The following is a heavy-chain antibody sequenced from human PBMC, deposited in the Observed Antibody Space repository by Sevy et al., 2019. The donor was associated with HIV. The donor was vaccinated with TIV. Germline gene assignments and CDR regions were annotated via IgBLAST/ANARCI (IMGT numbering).Heavy chain of an antibody. D-gene: IGHD6-19*01. CDR1: GYSISSGYY. Sequence: SETLSLTCAVSGYSISSGYYWGWIRQPPGKGLEWIGSIYHSGSTYYNPSLKSRVTISVDTSKNQFSLKLSSVTAADTAVYYCARHVGKQWLGYYYYYYYMDVWGKGTTVTVSS. J-gene: IGHJ6*03. V-gene: IGHV4-38-2*01. CDR2: IYHSGST. CDR3: ARHVGKQWLGYYYYYYYMDV.